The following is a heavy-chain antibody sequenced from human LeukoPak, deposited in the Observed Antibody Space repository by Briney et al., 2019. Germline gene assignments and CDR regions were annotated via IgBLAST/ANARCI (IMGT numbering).Heavy chain of an antibody. CDR2: INQDGSEK. V-gene: IGHV3-7*01. CDR1: GFTFSSYW. Sequence: GGSLRLSCAASGFTFSSYWMSWVRQAPGKGLEWVANINQDGSEKYYVDSVKGRFTLSRDNAKNSLYLQMNSLRAEDTAVYYCAGPPRRFVPWGQGTLVTVSS. J-gene: IGHJ5*02. CDR3: AGPPRRFVP.